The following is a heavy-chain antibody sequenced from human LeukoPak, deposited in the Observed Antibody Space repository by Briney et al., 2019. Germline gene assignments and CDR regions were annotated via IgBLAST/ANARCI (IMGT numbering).Heavy chain of an antibody. CDR2: NYSGGTT. Sequence: GGSLRLSCAASGFTVSSNYMSWVRQAPGKGLEWVSLNYSGGTTYYADSVKGRFTISRHNSNTLYLQMTNLKTEDTAVYYCARVRLDYYETRIDSFDVWGQGTMVTVSS. CDR3: ARVRLDYYETRIDSFDV. V-gene: IGHV3-53*04. J-gene: IGHJ3*01. CDR1: GFTVSSNY. D-gene: IGHD3-22*01.